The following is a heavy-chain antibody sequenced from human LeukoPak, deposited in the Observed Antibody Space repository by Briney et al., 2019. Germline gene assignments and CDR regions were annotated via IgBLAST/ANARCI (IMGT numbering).Heavy chain of an antibody. J-gene: IGHJ6*02. Sequence: SETLSLTCTVSGGSISSGGYYWSWIRQHPGKGLEWVGYIYYSGSTYYNPSLKSRVTISVDTSKNQFSLKLSSVTAADTAVYYCARQRVDTYYYYGMDVWGQGTTVTVSS. V-gene: IGHV4-31*03. D-gene: IGHD2-15*01. CDR3: ARQRVDTYYYYGMDV. CDR1: GGSISSGGYY. CDR2: IYYSGST.